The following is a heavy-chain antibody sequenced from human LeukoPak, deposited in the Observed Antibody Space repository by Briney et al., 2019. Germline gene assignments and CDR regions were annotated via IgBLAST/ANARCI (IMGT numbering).Heavy chain of an antibody. Sequence: GRSLRLSCAASGFTFSNYAMHSAGQGPGNGLERVAFISHDRSNSCHADSVKGRFTISRDNSKNTLYKQTNSLTDEDTSVYYCPKGLSGNYMSDYWGQGALVTVSS. D-gene: IGHD3-3*01. V-gene: IGHV3-30-3*01. CDR1: GFTFSNYA. J-gene: IGHJ4*02. CDR2: ISHDRSNS. CDR3: PKGLSGNYMSDY.